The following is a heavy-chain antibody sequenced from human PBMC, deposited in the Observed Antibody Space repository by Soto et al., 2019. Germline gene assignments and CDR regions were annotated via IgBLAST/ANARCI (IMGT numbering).Heavy chain of an antibody. V-gene: IGHV5-51*01. CDR3: ARSRRGAYSSGWYSPSGYYNYGIDV. D-gene: IGHD6-19*01. Sequence: GESLTVSGSASGYSFTTDWISGVREMPGKGLDWMGVIYPGDSDTKYSPSLQGQVTISADTSISTAYLQWTSLKASDTAMYYCARSRRGAYSSGWYSPSGYYNYGIDVWGQGTKVTVSS. CDR2: IYPGDSDT. J-gene: IGHJ6*02. CDR1: GYSFTTDW.